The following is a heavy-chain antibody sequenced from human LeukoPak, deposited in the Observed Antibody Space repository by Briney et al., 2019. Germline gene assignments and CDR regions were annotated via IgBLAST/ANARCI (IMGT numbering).Heavy chain of an antibody. D-gene: IGHD4-17*01. CDR2: IIPIFGTA. J-gene: IGHJ3*02. CDR1: GCTFTNYY. CDR3: ARGDYGDEGGAFDI. Sequence: ASVKVSCKASGCTFTNYYMHWVRQAPGQGLEWMGGIIPIFGTANYAQKFQGRVTITADESTSTAYMELSSLRSEDTAVYYCARGDYGDEGGAFDIWGQGTMVTVSS. V-gene: IGHV1-69*13.